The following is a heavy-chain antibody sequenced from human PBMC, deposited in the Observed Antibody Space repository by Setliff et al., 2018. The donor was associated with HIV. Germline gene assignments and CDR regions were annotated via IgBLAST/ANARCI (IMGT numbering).Heavy chain of an antibody. CDR3: ARGHFHDSNGYYLRAFDI. CDR1: GGSISSYY. Sequence: SETLSLTCTVSGGSISSYYWSWIRQSPGKGLEWIGFIYYSGSTNYSPSLKSRVTISVDSSKNQFSLKLTSVTAADAAIYYCARGHFHDSNGYYLRAFDIWGQGTMVTVSS. J-gene: IGHJ3*02. V-gene: IGHV4-59*01. D-gene: IGHD3-22*01. CDR2: IYYSGST.